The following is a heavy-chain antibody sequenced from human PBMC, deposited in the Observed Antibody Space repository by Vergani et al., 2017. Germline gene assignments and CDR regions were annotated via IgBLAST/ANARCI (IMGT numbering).Heavy chain of an antibody. CDR2: INPSGGST. CDR1: GYTFTSYY. J-gene: IGHJ5*02. CDR3: ARERETYYDFWSGYWNWFDP. D-gene: IGHD3-3*01. Sequence: QVQLVQSGAEVKKPGASVKVSYKASGYTFTSYYMHWVRQPPGQGLEWMGIINPSGGSTSYAQKFQGRVTMTRDTSTSTVYMELSSLRSEDTAVYYCARERETYYDFWSGYWNWFDPWGQGTLVTVSS. V-gene: IGHV1-46*01.